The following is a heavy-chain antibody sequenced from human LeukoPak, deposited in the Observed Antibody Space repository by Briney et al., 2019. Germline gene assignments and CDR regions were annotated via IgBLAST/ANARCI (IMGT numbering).Heavy chain of an antibody. CDR1: GLTVSINY. V-gene: IGHV3-53*01. Sequence: GGSLRLLCAASGLTVSINYMSWVPQAPGKGLEEVTVLYSGGSTYYADSVKGRFTISRDNSKNTLYLQMNSLRAEDTAVYYCARDLSDSSSWYWFDPWGQGTLVTVSS. CDR2: LYSGGST. D-gene: IGHD6-13*01. J-gene: IGHJ5*02. CDR3: ARDLSDSSSWYWFDP.